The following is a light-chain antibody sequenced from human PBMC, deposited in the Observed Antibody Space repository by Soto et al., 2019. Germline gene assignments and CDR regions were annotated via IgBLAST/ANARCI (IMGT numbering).Light chain of an antibody. CDR1: QSISSW. J-gene: IGKJ4*01. Sequence: DIQITQSPSTLSASVGDRVTITCLASQSISSWLAWYQQKPGKAPKLLIYDASNLETGVPSRFSGSGSGTDFTFTSSSLQPEDIATYYCQQYDNLPLTFGGGTKVDIK. CDR3: QQYDNLPLT. CDR2: DAS. V-gene: IGKV1-33*01.